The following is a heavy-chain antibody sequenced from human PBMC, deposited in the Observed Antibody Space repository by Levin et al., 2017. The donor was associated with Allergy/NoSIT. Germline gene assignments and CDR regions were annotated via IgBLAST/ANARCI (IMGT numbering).Heavy chain of an antibody. Sequence: GGSLRLSCAASGFTFSTYAMSWVRQAPGKGLEWVSAISASGDTTYYADSVKGRFTISRDNSKNTLYLQMNSLRAEDTAVYYCAALRRGYSGYDYSRFDYWGQGILVTVSS. CDR1: GFTFSTYA. D-gene: IGHD5-12*01. V-gene: IGHV3-23*01. CDR3: AALRRGYSGYDYSRFDY. J-gene: IGHJ4*02. CDR2: ISASGDTT.